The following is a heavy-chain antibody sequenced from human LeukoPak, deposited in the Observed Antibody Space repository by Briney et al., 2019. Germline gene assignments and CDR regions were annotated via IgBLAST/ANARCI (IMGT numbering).Heavy chain of an antibody. CDR3: ARIFIRNGYSSYFDC. V-gene: IGHV4-38-2*02. Sequence: SETLSLTCTVPGFSISSGHYWGWVRQPPGAGLEWIGSVYQSGTTYYNPSLKSRVTTSVDMSKNQFSLRLRPVTAADTAVYYCARIFIRNGYSSYFDCWGQGTLVTVSS. J-gene: IGHJ4*02. D-gene: IGHD5-18*01. CDR1: GFSISSGHY. CDR2: VYQSGTT.